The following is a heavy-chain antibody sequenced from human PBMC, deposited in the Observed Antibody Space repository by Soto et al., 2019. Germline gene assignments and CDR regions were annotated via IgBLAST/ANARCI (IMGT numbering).Heavy chain of an antibody. V-gene: IGHV4-34*01. D-gene: IGHD3-16*02. CDR2: INHSGST. Sequence: SETLSLTCAVYGGSFSGYYWSWIRQPPVKVLEWIGEINHSGSTNYNPSLKSRVTISVDTSKNQFSLKLSSVTAADTAVYYCARGKLSDYVWGSYRYHFDYWGQGTLVTVYS. J-gene: IGHJ4*02. CDR3: ARGKLSDYVWGSYRYHFDY. CDR1: GGSFSGYY.